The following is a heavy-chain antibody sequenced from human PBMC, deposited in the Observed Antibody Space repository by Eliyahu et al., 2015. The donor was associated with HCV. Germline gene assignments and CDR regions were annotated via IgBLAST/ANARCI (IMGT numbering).Heavy chain of an antibody. CDR3: AREGDIVVVPAANLRGYNWNPGYYYGMDV. CDR1: GFTFSSYW. J-gene: IGHJ6*02. D-gene: IGHD2-2*01. CDR2: IKQDGSEK. V-gene: IGHV3-7*04. Sequence: EVQLVESGGGLVQPGGSLRLSCAASGFTFSSYWMSWVRQAPGKGREWVANIKQDGSEKYYVDSVKGRFTISRDNAKNSLYLQMNSLRAEDTAVYYCAREGDIVVVPAANLRGYNWNPGYYYGMDVWGQGTTVTVSS.